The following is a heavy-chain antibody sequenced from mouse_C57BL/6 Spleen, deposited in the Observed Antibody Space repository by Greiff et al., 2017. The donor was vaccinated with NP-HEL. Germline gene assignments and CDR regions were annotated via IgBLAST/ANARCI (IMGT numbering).Heavy chain of an antibody. CDR1: GYTFTSYW. D-gene: IGHD1-1*01. V-gene: IGHV1-69*01. CDR3: ARHYGSSSLYFDD. J-gene: IGHJ2*01. CDR2: IDPSDSYT. Sequence: QVQLQQPGAELVMPGASVKLSCKVSGYTFTSYWMHWVKQRPGQGLEWIGEIDPSDSYTNYNQKFKGKSTLTVDKSSSTAYMQLSSLTSEDSAVYYCARHYGSSSLYFDDWGQGTTLTVSS.